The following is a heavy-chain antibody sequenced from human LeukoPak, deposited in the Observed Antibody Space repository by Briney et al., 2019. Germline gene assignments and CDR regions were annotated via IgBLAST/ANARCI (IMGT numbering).Heavy chain of an antibody. Sequence: SETLSLTCTVSGYSISSGYYWGWIRQPPGKGLEWIGSIYHSGSYNYNPSLKSRVNISVDKSKKQFSLTLTSVTAADTAVYYCARGGWRGKTYDYWGQGTLVTVSS. D-gene: IGHD5-12*01. V-gene: IGHV4-38-2*02. J-gene: IGHJ4*02. CDR1: GYSISSGYY. CDR2: IYHSGSY. CDR3: ARGGWRGKTYDY.